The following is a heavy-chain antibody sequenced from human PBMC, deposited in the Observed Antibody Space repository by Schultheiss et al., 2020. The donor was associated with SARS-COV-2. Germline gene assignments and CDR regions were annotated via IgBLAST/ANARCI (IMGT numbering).Heavy chain of an antibody. CDR2: INHSGST. J-gene: IGHJ6*02. D-gene: IGHD1-14*01. CDR3: ARRPGIQNPSYYGMDV. V-gene: IGHV4-39*07. Sequence: SETLSLTCTVSGGSISSGGYYWSWIRQPPGKGLEWIGEINHSGSTNYNPSLKSRVTISVDTSKNQFSLKLSSVTAADTAVYYCARRPGIQNPSYYGMDVWGQGTTVTVSS. CDR1: GGSISSGGYY.